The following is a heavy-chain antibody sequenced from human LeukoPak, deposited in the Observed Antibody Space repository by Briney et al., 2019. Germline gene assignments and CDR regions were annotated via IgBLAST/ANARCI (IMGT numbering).Heavy chain of an antibody. CDR1: GYTFTSYD. CDR3: ARLASSSWPLYYYYGMDV. V-gene: IGHV1-8*01. D-gene: IGHD6-13*01. CDR2: MNPNNGNT. J-gene: IGHJ6*02. Sequence: ASVKVSCKASGYTFTSYDINWVRQATGQGLEWMGWMNPNNGNTGYAQKFQGRVTMTRSTSISTAYMELSSLRSEDTAVYYCARLASSSWPLYYYYGMDVWGQGATVTVSS.